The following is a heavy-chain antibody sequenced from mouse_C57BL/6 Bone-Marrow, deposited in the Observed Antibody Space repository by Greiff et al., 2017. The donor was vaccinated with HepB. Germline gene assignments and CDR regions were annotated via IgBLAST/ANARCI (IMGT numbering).Heavy chain of an antibody. CDR3: ARDRDGYYYFDY. D-gene: IGHD2-3*01. V-gene: IGHV5-16*01. CDR2: INYDGSST. J-gene: IGHJ2*01. Sequence: EVHLVESEGGLVQPGSSMKLSCTASGFTFSDYYMAWVRQVPEKGLEWVANINYDGSSTYYLDSLKSRFIISRDNAKNILYLQMSILKSEDTATYYCARDRDGYYYFDYWGQGTTLTVSS. CDR1: GFTFSDYY.